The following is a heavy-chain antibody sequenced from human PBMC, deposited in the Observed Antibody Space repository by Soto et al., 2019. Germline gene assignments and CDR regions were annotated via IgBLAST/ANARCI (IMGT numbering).Heavy chain of an antibody. CDR3: ATGGNDDAFDI. CDR1: GYTFTGYY. Sequence: ASVKVSCKASGYTFTGYYMHWVRQAPGQGLEWMGWINPNSGGTNYAQKFQGWFTMTRDTSIRTAYMELSRLSFDDTAVYYWATGGNDDAFDIWGQGTMVTVSS. J-gene: IGHJ3*02. V-gene: IGHV1-2*04. D-gene: IGHD1-1*01. CDR2: INPNSGGT.